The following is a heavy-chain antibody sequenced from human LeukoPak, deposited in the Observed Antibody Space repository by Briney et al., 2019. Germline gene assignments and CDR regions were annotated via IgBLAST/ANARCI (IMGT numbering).Heavy chain of an antibody. V-gene: IGHV3-23*01. CDR1: GFTFNSYG. J-gene: IGHJ4*02. D-gene: IGHD6-13*01. CDR3: AKKTYRIAAARIDY. CDR2: IHSNGGNT. Sequence: GGSLRLSCAASGFTFNSYGMSWVRQAPGKGLEWVSVIHSNGGNTYYADSVKGRFTISRDNSKNTLYLQMNSLRAEDTAVYYCAKKTYRIAAARIDYWGQGTLVTVSS.